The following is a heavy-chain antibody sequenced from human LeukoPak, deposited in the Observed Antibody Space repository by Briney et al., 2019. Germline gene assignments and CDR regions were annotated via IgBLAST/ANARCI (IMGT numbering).Heavy chain of an antibody. Sequence: QPGGSLRLSCAASGFTFSSYAMHWVRQAPGKGLEWVAIISFDGNNKDYADSVKGRFTISRDNSKNTLYLQMNSLRAEDTAVYYCAREGRRRDQNSRDHAFDIWGQGTMVTVSS. V-gene: IGHV3-30*04. CDR1: GFTFSSYA. J-gene: IGHJ3*02. CDR3: AREGRRRDQNSRDHAFDI. CDR2: ISFDGNNK. D-gene: IGHD5-24*01.